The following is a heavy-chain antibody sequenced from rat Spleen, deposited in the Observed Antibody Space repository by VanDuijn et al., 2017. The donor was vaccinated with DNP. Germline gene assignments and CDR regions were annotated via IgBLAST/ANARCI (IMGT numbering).Heavy chain of an antibody. CDR2: ITHIGGTT. V-gene: IGHV5-25*01. CDR1: GFTFSDYY. Sequence: EVQLVESDGGLVQPGRSLKLSCAASGFTFSDYYMAWVRQAPTKGLEWVASITHIGGTTFYPDSVKGRFTISRDNAKSALYLQMNSLRSEDTATYYCARPPLGYFDYWGQGVMVTVSS. D-gene: IGHD3-1*01. J-gene: IGHJ2*01. CDR3: ARPPLGYFDY.